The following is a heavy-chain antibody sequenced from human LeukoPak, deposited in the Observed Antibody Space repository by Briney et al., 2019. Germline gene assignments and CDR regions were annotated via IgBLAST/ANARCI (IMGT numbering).Heavy chain of an antibody. CDR2: ISYDGSNK. J-gene: IGHJ4*02. V-gene: IGHV3-30*04. D-gene: IGHD1-26*01. CDR3: ERDKIVGATYFDY. CDR1: GFTFSSYA. Sequence: PGGSLRLSCAASGFTFSSYAMHWVRQAPGKGLEWVAVISYDGSNKYYADSVKGRFTISRDNSKNTLYLQMNSLRAEDKAVYFCERDKIVGATYFDYWGQGTLVTVSS.